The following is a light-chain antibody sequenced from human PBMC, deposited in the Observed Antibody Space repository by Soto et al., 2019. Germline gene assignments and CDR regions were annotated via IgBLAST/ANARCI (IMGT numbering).Light chain of an antibody. CDR1: QNINTY. CDR2: TTS. V-gene: IGKV1-39*01. CDR3: QQSFTTPYT. Sequence: DIQMTQSPSSLSASVGDRVTITCRASQNINTYLNWYQQKPGKAPKPLIYTTSSLHGGVPPRFSGSGSETDFTLTISRLQPEDSATYYCQQSFTTPYTFGQGTKVDIK. J-gene: IGKJ2*01.